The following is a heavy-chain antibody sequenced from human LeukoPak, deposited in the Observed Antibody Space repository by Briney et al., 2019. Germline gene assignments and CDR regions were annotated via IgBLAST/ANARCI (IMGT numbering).Heavy chain of an antibody. V-gene: IGHV4-59*08. D-gene: IGHD3-10*01. J-gene: IGHJ4*02. CDR2: IYYSGST. Sequence: PSETLSLTCTVSGGSISSYYWSWIRQPPGKGLEWIGYIYYSGSTNYNPSLKSRVTISVDTSKNQFSLKLSSVTAADTAAYYCARYGSGSYMRVYFDYWGQGTLVTVSS. CDR1: GGSISSYY. CDR3: ARYGSGSYMRVYFDY.